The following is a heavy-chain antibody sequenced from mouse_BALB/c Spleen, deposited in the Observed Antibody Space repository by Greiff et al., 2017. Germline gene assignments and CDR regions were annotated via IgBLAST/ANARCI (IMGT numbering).Heavy chain of an antibody. V-gene: IGHV3-2*02. CDR1: GYSITSDYA. CDR2: ISYSGST. Sequence: EVQLQQSGPGLVKPSQSLSLTCTVTGYSITSDYAWNWIRQFPGNKLEWMGYISYSGSTSYNPSLKSRISITRDTSKNQFFLQLNSVTTEDTATYYCARSLYGGFAYWGQGTLVTVSA. J-gene: IGHJ3*01. CDR3: ARSLYGGFAY. D-gene: IGHD1-1*02.